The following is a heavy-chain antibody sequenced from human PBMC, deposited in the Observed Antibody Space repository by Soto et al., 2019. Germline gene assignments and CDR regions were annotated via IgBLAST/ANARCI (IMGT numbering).Heavy chain of an antibody. D-gene: IGHD1-26*01. CDR2: IIPILGIG. CDR3: AVLPPRREWELLGVMDV. CDR1: GGTFSSYT. J-gene: IGHJ6*02. V-gene: IGHV1-69*02. Sequence: QVQLVQSGAEVKKPGSSVKVSCKASGGTFSSYTISWVRQAPGQGLEWMGRIIPILGIGNYAQKFQGRVTITADKCTSTAYMELSSLRSEDTAVYYCAVLPPRREWELLGVMDVWGQGTTVTVSS.